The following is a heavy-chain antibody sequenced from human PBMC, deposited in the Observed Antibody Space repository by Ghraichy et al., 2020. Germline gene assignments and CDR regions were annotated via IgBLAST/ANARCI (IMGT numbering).Heavy chain of an antibody. CDR1: GGSISSSSYY. V-gene: IGHV4-39*01. Sequence: SETLSLTCTVSGGSISSSSYYWGWIRQPPGKGLEWIGSIYYSGSTYYNPSLKSRVTISVDTSKNQFSLKLSPVTAADTAVYYCARQLTDLEWLFGPGDYWGQGTLVTVSS. D-gene: IGHD3-3*01. CDR3: ARQLTDLEWLFGPGDY. CDR2: IYYSGST. J-gene: IGHJ4*02.